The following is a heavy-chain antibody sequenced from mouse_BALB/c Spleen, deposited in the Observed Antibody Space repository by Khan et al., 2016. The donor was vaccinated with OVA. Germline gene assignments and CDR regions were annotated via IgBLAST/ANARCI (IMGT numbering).Heavy chain of an antibody. CDR2: IDPFSGGT. J-gene: IGHJ3*01. CDR3: TRHGYVAWFTY. CDR1: GYSFTSYY. Sequence: EVQLQQSGPELMKPGASVKISCKASGYSFTSYYIHWVMQSHGKSLEWIGYIDPFSGGTTYNQKFKGKATLTVDKSSSTAYIHLSSLTSEDSVVYYCTRHGYVAWFTYWGQGTLVTVSA. D-gene: IGHD2-2*01. V-gene: IGHV1S135*01.